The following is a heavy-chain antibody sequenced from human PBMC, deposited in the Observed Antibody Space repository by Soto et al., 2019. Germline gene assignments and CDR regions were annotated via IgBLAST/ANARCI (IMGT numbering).Heavy chain of an antibody. V-gene: IGHV1-46*01. Sequence: QVQLVQSGAEVKKPGASVKVSCKASGYTFTNFYVHWVRQAPGQGLEWMGIITPRGGATTYAQKFQGRVTMTRVTSTSTVYMELSSLRSEETAVYFCARAPREELYYFDYWGRGTLVSVSS. CDR2: ITPRGGAT. J-gene: IGHJ4*02. CDR1: GYTFTNFY. CDR3: ARAPREELYYFDY. D-gene: IGHD3-10*01.